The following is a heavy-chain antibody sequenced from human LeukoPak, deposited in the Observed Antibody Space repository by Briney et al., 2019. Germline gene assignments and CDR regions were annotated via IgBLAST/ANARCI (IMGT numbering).Heavy chain of an antibody. Sequence: GXSLRXSCAASGFTFSSYDMSWVRQAPGKGPEGVSGISGSGGTTYYADSVKGRFTISRDNAKNSLYLQMNSLRAEDAAVYHCARDRLLEDRDYSYYYYMDVWGKGTTVTVSS. V-gene: IGHV3-23*01. J-gene: IGHJ6*03. CDR2: ISGSGGTT. CDR1: GFTFSSYD. D-gene: IGHD1-1*01. CDR3: ARDRLLEDRDYSYYYYMDV.